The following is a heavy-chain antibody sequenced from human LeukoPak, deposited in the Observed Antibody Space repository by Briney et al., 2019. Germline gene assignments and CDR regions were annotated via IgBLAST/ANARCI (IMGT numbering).Heavy chain of an antibody. J-gene: IGHJ3*02. CDR1: GGSISSYY. CDR3: ARGFEADILTGLDAFDI. Sequence: SETLSLTCTVSGGSISSYYWSWIRQPPGKGLEWIGYIYYSGSTNYNPSLKSRVTISVDTSKNQFSLKLSSVTAADTAVYYCARGFEADILTGLDAFDIWGQGTMVTVSS. CDR2: IYYSGST. V-gene: IGHV4-59*01. D-gene: IGHD3-9*01.